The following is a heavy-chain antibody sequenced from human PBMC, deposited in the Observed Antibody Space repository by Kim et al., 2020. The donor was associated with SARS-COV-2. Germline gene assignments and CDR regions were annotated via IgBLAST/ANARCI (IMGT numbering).Heavy chain of an antibody. Sequence: GGSMRLSCAASGFTFSSYGMHWVRQAPGKGLKWVAVISYDGSNKYYADSVKGRFTISRDNSKNTLYLQMNSLRAEDTAVYYCAKDRATAYYFDYWGQGTLVTVSS. CDR1: GFTFSSYG. V-gene: IGHV3-30*18. J-gene: IGHJ4*02. CDR2: ISYDGSNK. CDR3: AKDRATAYYFDY. D-gene: IGHD5-12*01.